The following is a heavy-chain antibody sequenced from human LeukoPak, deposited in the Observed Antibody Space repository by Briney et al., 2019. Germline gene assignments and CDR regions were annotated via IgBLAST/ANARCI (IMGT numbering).Heavy chain of an antibody. CDR1: GFSFRSYA. V-gene: IGHV3-23*01. D-gene: IGHD2/OR15-2a*01. CDR2: ISTHGETI. Sequence: GGSLRPSCAASGFSFRSYAMSWVRQAPGKGLEWVSAISTHGETIYYADSVKGRFTTSRDNSENTLYLQLNSLRVEDTAVYFCAKAAPDTTYFDFWGQGTLVTVSS. J-gene: IGHJ4*02. CDR3: AKAAPDTTYFDF.